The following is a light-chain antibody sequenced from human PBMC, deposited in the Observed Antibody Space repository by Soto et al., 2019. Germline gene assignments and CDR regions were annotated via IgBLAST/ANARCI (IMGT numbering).Light chain of an antibody. CDR2: GAS. Sequence: EIVLTQSPGTLSLSPGERATLSCRASQSVTSSYLAWYQQKPGQPPRLLIYGASNRATGIPDRFSGSGSGTDFTLTISRLEPEDFAVYYGQHYGSSLRTFGQGTKAEIK. V-gene: IGKV3-20*01. CDR3: QHYGSSLRT. CDR1: QSVTSSY. J-gene: IGKJ1*01.